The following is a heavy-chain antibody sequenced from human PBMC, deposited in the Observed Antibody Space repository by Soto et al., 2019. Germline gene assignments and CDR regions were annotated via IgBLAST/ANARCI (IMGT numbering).Heavy chain of an antibody. V-gene: IGHV4-39*01. CDR2: INHRGSV. J-gene: IGHJ6*02. CDR3: XXHVXXXXXXXMYYGMDV. Sequence: QLLLQESGPGLVKPSETLSLTCTVSGGGSISSSSYFWGWIRQPPGKGLEWIGSINHRGSVYYNPSLKSRVTXXXXXXXXXXXXXXXXXXXXXXXXXXXXXHVXXXXXXXMYYGMDVWGQGTTVTVSS. CDR1: GGGSISSSSYF.